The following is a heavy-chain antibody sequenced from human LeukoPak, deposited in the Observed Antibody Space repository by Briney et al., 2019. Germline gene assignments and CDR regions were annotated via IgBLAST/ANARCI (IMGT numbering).Heavy chain of an antibody. CDR3: AKLDIVVVVSAKFHY. D-gene: IGHD2-15*01. V-gene: IGHV3-7*03. Sequence: GGSLRLSCAASGFTFSSYWMNWARQAPGKGLEWVASINHNGNVNYYVDSVKGRFTISRDNAKNSLYLQMSNLRAEDTAVYFCAKLDIVVVVSAKFHYWGQGTLVTVSS. CDR2: INHNGNVN. J-gene: IGHJ4*02. CDR1: GFTFSSYW.